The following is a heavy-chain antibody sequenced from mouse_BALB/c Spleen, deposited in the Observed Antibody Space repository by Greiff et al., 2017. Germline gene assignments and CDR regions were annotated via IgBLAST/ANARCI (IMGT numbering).Heavy chain of an antibody. D-gene: IGHD2-3*01. CDR2: ISYDGSN. CDR1: GYSITSGYY. Sequence: EVKLMESGPGLVKPSQSLSLTCSVTGYSITSGYYWNWIRQFPGNKLEWMGYISYDGSNNYNPSLKNRISITRDTSKNQFFLKLNSVTTEDTATYYCARRDFYDGYGYFDYWGQGTTLTVSS. J-gene: IGHJ2*01. V-gene: IGHV3-6*02. CDR3: ARRDFYDGYGYFDY.